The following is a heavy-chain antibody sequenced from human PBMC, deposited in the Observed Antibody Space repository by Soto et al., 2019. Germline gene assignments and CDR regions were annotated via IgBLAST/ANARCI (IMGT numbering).Heavy chain of an antibody. V-gene: IGHV4-31*03. CDR2: IYYSGST. Sequence: PSETLSLTCTVSGGSISSGGYYWSWIRQHPGKGLEWIGYIYYSGSTNYNPSLKSRVTISVDTSKNQFYLKLSSVTAADTAVYYCAGYSGYDPQKLGGYEYYYYYGMDVWGQGTTVTVSS. CDR1: GGSISSGGYY. D-gene: IGHD5-12*01. CDR3: AGYSGYDPQKLGGYEYYYYYGMDV. J-gene: IGHJ6*02.